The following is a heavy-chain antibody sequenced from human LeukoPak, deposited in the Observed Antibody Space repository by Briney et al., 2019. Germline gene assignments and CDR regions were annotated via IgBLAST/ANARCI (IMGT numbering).Heavy chain of an antibody. D-gene: IGHD2-2*01. CDR3: AREGCSSTSCYNWCDP. J-gene: IGHJ5*02. CDR1: GGTFSSYA. CDR2: SIPIFGTA. V-gene: IGHV1-69*01. Sequence: SVKVSCKASGGTFSSYAISWVRQPPGQGLEWMGGSIPIFGTANYAHKFQGRVTITADESTSTAYMDLSSLRSEDRAVYYCAREGCSSTSCYNWCDPWGQGTLVTVST.